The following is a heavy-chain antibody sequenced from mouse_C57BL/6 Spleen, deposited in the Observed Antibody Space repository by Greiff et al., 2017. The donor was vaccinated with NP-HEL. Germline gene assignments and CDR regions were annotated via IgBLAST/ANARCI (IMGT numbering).Heavy chain of an antibody. D-gene: IGHD4-1*01. CDR2: IWRGGST. Sequence: VQLQQSGPGLVQPSQSLSITCTVSGFSLTSYGVHWVRQSPGKGLEWLGVIWRGGSTDYNAAFISRLSISKDNSKSQVFFKMNSLQADDTAIYYCAMNWDGAWFAYWGQGTLVTVSA. J-gene: IGHJ3*01. CDR3: AMNWDGAWFAY. V-gene: IGHV2-2*01. CDR1: GFSLTSYG.